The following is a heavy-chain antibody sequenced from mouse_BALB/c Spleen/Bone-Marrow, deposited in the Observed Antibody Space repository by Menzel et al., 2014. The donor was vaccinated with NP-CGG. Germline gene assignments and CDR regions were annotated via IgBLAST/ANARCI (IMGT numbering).Heavy chain of an antibody. J-gene: IGHJ3*01. CDR1: DYTFTNYW. CDR2: INPSTGYT. V-gene: IGHV1-7*01. Sequence: LQESGAELAKPGASMKMSRKASDYTFTNYWMHWVKQRPGQGLEWIGYINPSTGYTEYNQKFKDKATLTADKSSSTAYMQLSRLTSEDSAVYYCASYWFAYWGQGTLVTVSA. CDR3: ASYWFAY.